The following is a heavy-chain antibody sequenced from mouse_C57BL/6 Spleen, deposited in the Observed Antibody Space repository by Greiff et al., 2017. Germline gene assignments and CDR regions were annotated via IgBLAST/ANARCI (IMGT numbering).Heavy chain of an antibody. CDR2: IDPKSGGT. D-gene: IGHD1-1*01. CDR1: GYTFTSYW. Sequence: QVQLQQPGAELVKPGASVKLSCKASGYTFTSYWMHWVKQRPGRGLEWIGRIDPKSGGTKYNEKFKSKATLTVDKPSSTAYMQRSCLTSEDSAVYYCARDYGSSYAMDYWGQGTSVTGAS. V-gene: IGHV1-72*01. J-gene: IGHJ4*01. CDR3: ARDYGSSYAMDY.